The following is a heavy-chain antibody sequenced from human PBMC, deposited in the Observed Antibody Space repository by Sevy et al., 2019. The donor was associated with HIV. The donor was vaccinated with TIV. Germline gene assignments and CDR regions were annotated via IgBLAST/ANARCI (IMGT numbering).Heavy chain of an antibody. D-gene: IGHD3-22*01. Sequence: GGSLRLSCAASGFTFSSYSMNWVRQAPGKGLEWVSRINSDGSSTSYADSVKGRFTISRDNAKNTLYLQMNSLRAEDTAVYYCARVKDYYDSSGYYGAGAFDIWGQGTMVTVSS. J-gene: IGHJ3*02. CDR1: GFTFSSYS. CDR2: INSDGSST. CDR3: ARVKDYYDSSGYYGAGAFDI. V-gene: IGHV3-74*01.